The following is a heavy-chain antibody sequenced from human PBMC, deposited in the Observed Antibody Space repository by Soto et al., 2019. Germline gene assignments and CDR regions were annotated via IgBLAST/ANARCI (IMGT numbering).Heavy chain of an antibody. Sequence: PGGSLRLSCAASGFTFRSHAMSWVRQAPGKGLEWVSVISGSGGSTFYTDSVKGRFTISRDNSKNTLSLQMNSLRAEDTAVYYCAKSPDCSSTTCYRYYYYMDVWGKGTTVTVS. CDR3: AKSPDCSSTTCYRYYYYMDV. CDR1: GFTFRSHA. D-gene: IGHD2-2*01. V-gene: IGHV3-23*01. CDR2: ISGSGGST. J-gene: IGHJ6*03.